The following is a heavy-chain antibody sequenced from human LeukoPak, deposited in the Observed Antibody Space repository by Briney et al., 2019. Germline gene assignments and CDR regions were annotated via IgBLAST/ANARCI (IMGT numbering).Heavy chain of an antibody. Sequence: SETLSLTCAVYGGSFSGYYWSWIRQPPGKGLEWIGEINHSGSTNYNPSLKSRATISVDTSKNQFSLKLSSVTAADTAVYYCARKRIGYCSSTSCYGRYNWFDPWGQGTLVTVSS. D-gene: IGHD2-2*01. CDR1: GGSFSGYY. J-gene: IGHJ5*02. CDR3: ARKRIGYCSSTSCYGRYNWFDP. CDR2: INHSGST. V-gene: IGHV4-34*01.